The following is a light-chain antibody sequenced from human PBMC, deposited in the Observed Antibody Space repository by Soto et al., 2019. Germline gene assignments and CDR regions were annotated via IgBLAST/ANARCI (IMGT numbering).Light chain of an antibody. V-gene: IGLV2-11*01. Sequence: QSALTQPRSVSASPGQSVTISRTGTTRDVGGYNYVSGYQQHPGQAPKLMIYDVSKRTSGVPARFSGSKSGNTASLTISGLHAEDEADYYCCSYAGSYTWVFGGGTQLTVL. CDR1: TRDVGGYNY. J-gene: IGLJ7*01. CDR2: DVS. CDR3: CSYAGSYTWV.